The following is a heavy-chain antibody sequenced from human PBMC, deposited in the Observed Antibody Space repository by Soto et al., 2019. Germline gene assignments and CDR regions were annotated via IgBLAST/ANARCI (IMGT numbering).Heavy chain of an antibody. Sequence: QLQLQESGPGLVKPSETLSLTCTVSGGSISSSSYYWGWIRQPPGKGLEWIGSIYYSGSTYYNPSLKSRVTISVDTSKNQFSLTLSSVTAADTAVYYCASPVGYGYSPRVDYWGQGTLVTVSS. CDR1: GGSISSSSYY. D-gene: IGHD5-18*01. V-gene: IGHV4-39*01. J-gene: IGHJ4*02. CDR2: IYYSGST. CDR3: ASPVGYGYSPRVDY.